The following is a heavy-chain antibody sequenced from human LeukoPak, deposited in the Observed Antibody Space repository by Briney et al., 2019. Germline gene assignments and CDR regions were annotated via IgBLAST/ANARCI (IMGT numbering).Heavy chain of an antibody. V-gene: IGHV5-51*01. D-gene: IGHD6-19*01. J-gene: IGHJ4*02. CDR3: VRHPQRSGWSHFDY. Sequence: GESLKISCKVSGYSFTAYWIGWVRQMPGMGLEWVAITYPGHSNTVYSPSFQGQVTISADTSISTAYLQWNSLRASDTAMYFCVRHPQRSGWSHFDYWGQGTLVTVSP. CDR1: GYSFTAYW. CDR2: TYPGHSNT.